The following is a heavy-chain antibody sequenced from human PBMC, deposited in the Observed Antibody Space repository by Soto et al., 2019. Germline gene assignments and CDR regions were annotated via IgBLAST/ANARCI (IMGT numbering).Heavy chain of an antibody. CDR2: INHSGST. D-gene: IGHD2-2*01. J-gene: IGHJ6*02. CDR1: GGSFSGYY. V-gene: IGHV4-34*01. Sequence: PSETLSLTCAVYGGSFSGYYWSWIRQPPGKGLEWIGEINHSGSTNYNPSLKSRVTISVDTSKNQFSLKLSSVTAADTAVYYCARENGYCSSTSCYLYYYYYYYGMDVWGQGTTVTASS. CDR3: ARENGYCSSTSCYLYYYYYYYGMDV.